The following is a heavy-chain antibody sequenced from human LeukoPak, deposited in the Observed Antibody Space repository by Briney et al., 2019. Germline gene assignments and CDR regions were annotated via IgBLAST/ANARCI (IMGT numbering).Heavy chain of an antibody. CDR3: ARAKPKNMVRGLIMRRESRYYFDY. J-gene: IGHJ4*02. CDR1: GFTFSDYY. V-gene: IGHV3-11*01. Sequence: GGTLRLSCAASGFTFSDYYMSWVRQAPGKGLEWVSYISSSGSTIYYADSVKGRFTISRDNAKNSLYLQMNSLRAEDTAVYYCARAKPKNMVRGLIMRRESRYYFDYWGQGTLVTVSS. CDR2: ISSSGSTI. D-gene: IGHD3-10*01.